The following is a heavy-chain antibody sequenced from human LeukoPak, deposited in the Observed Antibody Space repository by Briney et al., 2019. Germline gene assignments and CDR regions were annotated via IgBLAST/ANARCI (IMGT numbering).Heavy chain of an antibody. V-gene: IGHV4-39*07. CDR1: GGSISSSSYY. CDR3: ARDFPFVPGAAAFSTYFDY. J-gene: IGHJ4*02. D-gene: IGHD6-13*01. Sequence: PSETLSLTCTVSGGSISSSSYYWGWIRQPPGKGLEWIGSIYYSGSTYYNPSLKSRVTISVDTSKNQFSLKLSSVTAADTAVYYCARDFPFVPGAAAFSTYFDYWGQGTLVTVSS. CDR2: IYYSGST.